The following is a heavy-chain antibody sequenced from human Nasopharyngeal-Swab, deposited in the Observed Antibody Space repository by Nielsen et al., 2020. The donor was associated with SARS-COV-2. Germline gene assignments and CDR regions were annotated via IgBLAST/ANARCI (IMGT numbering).Heavy chain of an antibody. J-gene: IGHJ6*02. CDR2: INRSGSA. CDR3: ARGQDCAGGSCYYYGMDV. Sequence: SETLPPCIVYGGSLNSFYWSWSRQSPGKGLEGIGEINRSGSANYNPSLKSRVTISADTSSNQFSLKLTSVTAADTAVYYCARGQDCAGGSCYYYGMDVWGQGTTVTISS. D-gene: IGHD2-8*02. V-gene: IGHV4-34*01. CDR1: GGSLNSFY.